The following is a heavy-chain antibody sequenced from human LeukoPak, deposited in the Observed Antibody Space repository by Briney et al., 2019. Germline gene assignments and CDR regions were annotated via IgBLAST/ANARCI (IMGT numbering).Heavy chain of an antibody. CDR1: AFTFSSYA. CDR3: ARKGSGIDY. D-gene: IGHD2-15*01. Sequence: GGSLRLSCAASAFTFSSYAMSWVRRAPGKGLEWVSAISDSGGSTYYTDSVKGRFTISRDDAKRSLYLQMNSLTAEDTALYYCARKGSGIDYWGQGALVAVSS. J-gene: IGHJ4*02. V-gene: IGHV3-23*01. CDR2: ISDSGGST.